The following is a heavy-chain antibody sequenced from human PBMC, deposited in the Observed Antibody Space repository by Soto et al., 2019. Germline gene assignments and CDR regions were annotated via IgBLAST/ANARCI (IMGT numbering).Heavy chain of an antibody. V-gene: IGHV4-34*01. CDR1: GVSFSGYY. J-gene: IGHJ5*02. Sequence: SETLSLTCAVYGVSFSGYYWSWILQPPGKGLEWIGEINHSGSTNYNPSLKSRVTISVDTSKNQFSLKLSSVTAADTAVYYCARGRQRWFAASYKTWFAPSGQGTLVPVAS. D-gene: IGHD3-10*01. CDR3: ARGRQRWFAASYKTWFAP. CDR2: INHSGST.